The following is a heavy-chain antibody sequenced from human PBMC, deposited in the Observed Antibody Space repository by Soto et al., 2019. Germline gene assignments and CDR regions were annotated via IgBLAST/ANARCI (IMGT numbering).Heavy chain of an antibody. Sequence: PWGSLRLSCAASGFTFSSYGMHWVRQAPGKGLEWVAVISYDGSNKYYADSVKGRFTISRDNSKNTLYLQMNSLRAEDTAVYYCAKALGWLQTEYWGQGTLVTGSP. J-gene: IGHJ4*02. CDR1: GFTFSSYG. V-gene: IGHV3-30*18. CDR3: AKALGWLQTEY. D-gene: IGHD5-12*01. CDR2: ISYDGSNK.